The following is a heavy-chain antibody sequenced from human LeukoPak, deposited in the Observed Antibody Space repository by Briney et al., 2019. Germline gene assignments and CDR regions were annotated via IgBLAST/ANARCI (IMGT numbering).Heavy chain of an antibody. CDR3: ARLAYYDSSGYYGYDAFDI. Sequence: PSETLSLTCTVSGGSISSSSYYWGWIRQPPGKGLEWIGSIYYSGSTYYNPSLKSRVTISVDTSKNQFSLKLSSVTAADTAVYYCARLAYYDSSGYYGYDAFDIWGQGTMVTVSS. CDR2: IYYSGST. CDR1: GGSISSSSYY. J-gene: IGHJ3*02. V-gene: IGHV4-39*01. D-gene: IGHD3-22*01.